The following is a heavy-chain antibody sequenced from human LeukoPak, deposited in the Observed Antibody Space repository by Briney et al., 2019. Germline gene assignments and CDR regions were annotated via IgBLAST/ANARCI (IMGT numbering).Heavy chain of an antibody. CDR1: GVSISSYY. CDR3: ARADCSTTSCPMDV. D-gene: IGHD2-2*01. CDR2: IYYSGCT. Sequence: SETLSLTCTVSGVSISSYYWSWIRQPPGKGLEWIGYIYYSGCTNYNPSLKSRVTISVDTSKNQFSLKLSSVTAADTAVYYCARADCSTTSCPMDVWGQGTTVTVSS. J-gene: IGHJ6*02. V-gene: IGHV4-59*01.